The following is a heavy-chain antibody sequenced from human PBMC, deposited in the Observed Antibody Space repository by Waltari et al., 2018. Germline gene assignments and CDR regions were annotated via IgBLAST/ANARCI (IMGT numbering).Heavy chain of an antibody. J-gene: IGHJ4*02. CDR3: ARARKTYYDFWSGPYYFDY. V-gene: IGHV1-69*01. Sequence: QVQLVQSGAEVKKPGSSVKVSCKASGGTFSSYAISWVRQAPGQGLEWMGGIIPILGTANYAQKFQGRVTITADESTSTAYMELSSLRSEDTAVYYCARARKTYYDFWSGPYYFDYWGQGTLVTVSS. D-gene: IGHD3-3*01. CDR2: IIPILGTA. CDR1: GGTFSSYA.